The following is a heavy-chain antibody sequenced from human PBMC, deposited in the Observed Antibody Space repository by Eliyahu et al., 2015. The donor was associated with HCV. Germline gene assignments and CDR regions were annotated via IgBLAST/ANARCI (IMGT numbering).Heavy chain of an antibody. J-gene: IGHJ2*01. CDR2: ISSSGGGT. D-gene: IGHD6-13*01. CDR1: GFTFSXYA. CDR3: AKDRVQWQQLGWYFDL. V-gene: IGHV3-23*01. Sequence: EVQLLESGGGLVQPGGSLRLSCAASGFTFSXYAMTWVRQAPGKGLEWVSGISSSGGGTSYADSVKGRFTISRDNSKNTLYLQMNSLRAEDTAIYYCAKDRVQWQQLGWYFDLWGRGTLVTVSS.